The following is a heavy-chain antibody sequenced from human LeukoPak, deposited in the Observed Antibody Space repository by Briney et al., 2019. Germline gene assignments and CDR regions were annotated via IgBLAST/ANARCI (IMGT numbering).Heavy chain of an antibody. CDR1: GGSISSSSYY. D-gene: IGHD4-17*01. V-gene: IGHV4-39*07. CDR2: IYYSGST. Sequence: SETLSLTCTVSGGSISSSSYYWGWIRQPPGKGLEWIGSIYYSGSTYYNPSLKSRVTISVDTSKNQFSLKLSSVTAADTAVYFCARATTVTTRIAFDIWGQGTMLIVSS. CDR3: ARATTVTTRIAFDI. J-gene: IGHJ3*02.